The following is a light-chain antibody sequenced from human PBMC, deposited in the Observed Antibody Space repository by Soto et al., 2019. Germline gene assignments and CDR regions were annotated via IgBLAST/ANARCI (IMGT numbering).Light chain of an antibody. V-gene: IGLV1-40*01. CDR2: GNS. Sequence: QPVLTQPPSVSGAPVQRVTISCTGSRSNIGAGYDVHWYQQLPGTAPKLLIYGNSNRPSGVPDRFSGSKAGTSASLAITGLQAEDEADYYCQSYDSSLSGYVVFGGGTKLTVL. J-gene: IGLJ2*01. CDR3: QSYDSSLSGYVV. CDR1: RSNIGAGYD.